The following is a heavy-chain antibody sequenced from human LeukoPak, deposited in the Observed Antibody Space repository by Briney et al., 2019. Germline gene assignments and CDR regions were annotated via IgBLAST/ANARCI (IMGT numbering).Heavy chain of an antibody. CDR3: ARHFQGHAFDV. CDR1: GYIFPSYW. J-gene: IGHJ3*01. CDR2: IYPSDSDT. V-gene: IGHV5-51*01. Sequence: HGESLKISCKCSGYIFPSYWIVWVRQMPGKGLEWLGSIYPSDSDTRYSPSFRGQVTISADKSVSTAYLQWSSLKASDTAMYYCARHFQGHAFDVWGQGTMVTVS.